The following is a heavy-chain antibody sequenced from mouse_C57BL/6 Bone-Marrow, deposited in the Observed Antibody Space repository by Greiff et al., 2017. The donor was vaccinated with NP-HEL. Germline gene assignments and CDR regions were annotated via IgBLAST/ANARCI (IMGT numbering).Heavy chain of an antibody. D-gene: IGHD1-1*01. V-gene: IGHV1-81*01. CDR2: IYPRSGNT. CDR3: ESRGTYYYGSSAYWDMDV. Sequence: QVQLQQSGAELARPGASVKLSCKASGYTFTSYGISWVKQRTGQGLEWIGEIYPRSGNTYYNEKFKGKATLTADKSSSTAYMELRSLTSEDSAVYFCESRGTYYYGSSAYWDMDVWGTGTTVTVSS. J-gene: IGHJ1*03. CDR1: GYTFTSYG.